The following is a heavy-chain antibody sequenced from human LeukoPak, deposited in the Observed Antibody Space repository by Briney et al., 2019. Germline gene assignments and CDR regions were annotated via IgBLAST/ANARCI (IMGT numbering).Heavy chain of an antibody. CDR2: ISGSGGST. J-gene: IGHJ4*02. CDR3: AKDMEQWLGTTTFDY. CDR1: GFTFSSYA. Sequence: PGGSLRLSCAASGFTFSSYAMSWVRQAPGKGLEWVSAISGSGGSTYYADSVKGRFTISRDNSKNTLYLQMNSLRAEDTAVYYCAKDMEQWLGTTTFDYWGQGTLVTVSS. V-gene: IGHV3-23*01. D-gene: IGHD6-19*01.